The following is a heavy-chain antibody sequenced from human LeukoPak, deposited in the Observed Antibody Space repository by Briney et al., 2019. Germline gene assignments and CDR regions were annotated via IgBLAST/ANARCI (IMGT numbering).Heavy chain of an antibody. CDR2: ITGNDVST. D-gene: IGHD6-13*01. J-gene: IGHJ5*02. CDR3: AKCVYSNIYYWFDP. CDR1: GFTFEDYG. Sequence: GGSLRLSCAASGFTFEDYGMHWVRQAPGKGLEWVSLITGNDVSTYYADSVKGRFTISRDNSKNSLYLQMNSLRTEDTALYYCAKCVYSNIYYWFDPWGQGTLVSVSS. V-gene: IGHV3-43*02.